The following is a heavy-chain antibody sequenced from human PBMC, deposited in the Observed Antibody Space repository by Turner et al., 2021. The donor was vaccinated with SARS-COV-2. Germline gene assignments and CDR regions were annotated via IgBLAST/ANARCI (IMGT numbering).Heavy chain of an antibody. CDR2: ISGGGGST. V-gene: IGHV3-23*01. CDR1: GLPFTPFA. D-gene: IGHD6-6*01. J-gene: IGHJ6*02. CDR3: AKRSSSSSSYYYGMDV. Sequence: DVPLLESGGGLVQPGGSLRLSCAAPGLPFTPFAMSWVRQAPGKGLEWVSAISGGGGSTYYADSVKGRFTISRDNSKNTLYLQMNSLRAEDTAVYHCAKRSSSSSSYYYGMDVWGQGTTVTVSS.